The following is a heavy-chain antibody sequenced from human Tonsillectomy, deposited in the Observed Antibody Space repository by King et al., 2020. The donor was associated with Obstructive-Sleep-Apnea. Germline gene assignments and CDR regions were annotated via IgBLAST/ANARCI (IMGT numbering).Heavy chain of an antibody. J-gene: IGHJ5*02. V-gene: IGHV4-31*03. CDR2: IYYSGST. CDR3: AGAPMVRGIIRWFDP. D-gene: IGHD3-10*01. Sequence: QLQESGPGLVKPSQTLPLTCTVSGGSISSAGYYWSWIRQHPGKGLEWIGNIYYSGSTYCNPSLKSRVTISVDTSKNQFSLKLSSVTAADTAVYYCAGAPMVRGIIRWFDPWGLGTLVTVSS. CDR1: GGSISSAGYY.